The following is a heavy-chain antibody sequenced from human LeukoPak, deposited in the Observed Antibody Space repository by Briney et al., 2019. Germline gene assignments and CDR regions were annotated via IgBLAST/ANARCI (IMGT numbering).Heavy chain of an antibody. D-gene: IGHD7-27*01. Sequence: QPGRSLRLSCAASGFTFSSYGMHWVRQAPGKGLEWVAVISYDGSNKYYADSVKGRFTISRDNSKNTLYLQMNSLRAEDTAVYYCARDHRGKDWGSRKNYYYGMDVWGQGTTVTVSS. CDR1: GFTFSSYG. CDR3: ARDHRGKDWGSRKNYYYGMDV. V-gene: IGHV3-30*03. J-gene: IGHJ6*02. CDR2: ISYDGSNK.